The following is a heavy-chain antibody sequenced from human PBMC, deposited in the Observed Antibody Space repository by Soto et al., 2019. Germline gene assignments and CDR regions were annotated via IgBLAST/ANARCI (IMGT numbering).Heavy chain of an antibody. CDR2: ISAYNGNT. V-gene: IGHV1-18*01. D-gene: IGHD3-10*01. CDR1: GYTFTSYG. Sequence: ASVKVSCKASGYTFTSYGISWVRQAPGQGLEWMGWISAYNGNTNYAQKLQGRVTMTTDTSTSTAYMELRSLRSDDTAVYYCAREIHGYYGSGSYHPFDYWGQGTLVTVSS. J-gene: IGHJ4*02. CDR3: AREIHGYYGSGSYHPFDY.